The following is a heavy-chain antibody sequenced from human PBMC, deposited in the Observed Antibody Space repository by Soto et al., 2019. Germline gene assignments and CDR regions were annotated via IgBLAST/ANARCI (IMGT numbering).Heavy chain of an antibody. CDR2: IWYDGSNK. CDR3: ARDLSSGGTNACDI. J-gene: IGHJ3*02. CDR1: RFTFSSYG. V-gene: IGHV3-30*12. Sequence: PGGSLRLSCAASRFTFSSYGIHWVRQAPGKGLEWVAVIWYDGSNKYSADSVKGRFTISRDNSKNTLYLQMNSLRAEDTAVYYCARDLSSGGTNACDIWGQGTVVTVSS. D-gene: IGHD2-15*01.